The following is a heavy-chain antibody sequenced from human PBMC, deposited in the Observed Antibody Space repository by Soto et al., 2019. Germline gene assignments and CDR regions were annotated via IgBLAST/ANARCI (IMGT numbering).Heavy chain of an antibody. J-gene: IGHJ4*02. Sequence: QVQLQESGPGLVKPSETLSLTCTVSGGSISSYYWSWIRQPPGKGLEWIGYIYYSGSTNYNPSLKSRVTIAVDTYKNQFSLKLSSVTAADTAVYYCARSISPVAGNGGYYFDYWGQGTLVTVSS. CDR3: ARSISPVAGNGGYYFDY. D-gene: IGHD6-19*01. V-gene: IGHV4-59*01. CDR1: GGSISSYY. CDR2: IYYSGST.